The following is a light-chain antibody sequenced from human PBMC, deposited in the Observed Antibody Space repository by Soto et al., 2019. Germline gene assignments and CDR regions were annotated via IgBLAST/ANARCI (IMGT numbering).Light chain of an antibody. Sequence: IQMTQSPSTLSGSVGDRVTITCRASQTISSWLAWYQQKPGKAPKLLIYDASSLESGVPSRFSGSGSGTEGTITISSLKTDDGATYYCQQYNSYSWTFGQGTKVDIK. CDR3: QQYNSYSWT. CDR2: DAS. V-gene: IGKV1-5*01. CDR1: QTISSW. J-gene: IGKJ1*01.